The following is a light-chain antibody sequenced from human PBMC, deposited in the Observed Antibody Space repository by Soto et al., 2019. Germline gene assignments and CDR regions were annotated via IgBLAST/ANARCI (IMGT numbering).Light chain of an antibody. V-gene: IGKV1-39*01. Sequence: DIQITHSPSSLSASVGDRVTITCRASQSISSYLNWYQQKPGKAPKLLIYAASSLQSGVPSRFSGSGSGIDFTLTISSLQPEDFATYYCQQSYNTPPTFGQGTKV. CDR1: QSISSY. J-gene: IGKJ1*01. CDR2: AAS. CDR3: QQSYNTPPT.